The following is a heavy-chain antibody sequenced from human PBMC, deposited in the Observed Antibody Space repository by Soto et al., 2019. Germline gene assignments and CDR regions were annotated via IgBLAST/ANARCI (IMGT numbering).Heavy chain of an antibody. CDR3: STRAYDTNGYYRFDP. V-gene: IGHV4-34*01. CDR1: GGSFSGHS. J-gene: IGHJ5*01. CDR2: INHSGRD. D-gene: IGHD3-22*01. Sequence: SETMSLTCAVYGGSFSGHSWTWIRQSAGKGLEWIGDINHSGRDNYSPSLKSRFTISLGTSKNQYSLTLSAVTAADTAMYYCSTRAYDTNGYYRFDPWGQGTLVTVSS.